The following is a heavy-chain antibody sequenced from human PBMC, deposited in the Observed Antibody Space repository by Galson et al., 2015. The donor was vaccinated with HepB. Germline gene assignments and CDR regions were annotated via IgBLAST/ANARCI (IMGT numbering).Heavy chain of an antibody. CDR3: ARPDIVVVPAALGFDY. J-gene: IGHJ4*02. CDR1: GFTFSSYW. D-gene: IGHD2-2*01. Sequence: SLRLSCAASGFTFSSYWMSWVRQAPGKGLEWVANIKQDGSEKYYVDSVKGRFTISRNNAKNSLYLQMNSLRAEDTAVYYCARPDIVVVPAALGFDYWGQGTLVTVSS. V-gene: IGHV3-7*03. CDR2: IKQDGSEK.